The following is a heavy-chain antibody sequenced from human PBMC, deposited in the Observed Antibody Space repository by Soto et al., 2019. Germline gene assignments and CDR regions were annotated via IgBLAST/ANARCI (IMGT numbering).Heavy chain of an antibody. CDR3: ARGGLDHAFDI. V-gene: IGHV3-74*01. J-gene: IGHJ3*02. D-gene: IGHD3-16*01. CDR1: EFSFSRYW. Sequence: PGGSLRLSCAASEFSFSRYWMHWVRQAPGKGLVWVSRVDSDGSDKIYADSVKGRFTISRDNAKNTLYPQLTGLRDEDTAVYYCARGGLDHAFDIWGQGTMVTVSS. CDR2: VDSDGSDK.